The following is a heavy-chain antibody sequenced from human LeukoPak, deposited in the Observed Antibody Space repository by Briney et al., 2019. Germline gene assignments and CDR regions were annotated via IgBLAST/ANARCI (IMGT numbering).Heavy chain of an antibody. CDR3: ARETTIPPYYFDY. J-gene: IGHJ4*02. D-gene: IGHD3-9*01. CDR1: GYTFTTYV. Sequence: ASVKVFCKASGYTFTTYVIIWVGQATGQGLEWMGWMNPNSGNTGYAQKFQGRVTMTRDTSISTAYMELSSLRSEDTAVYFCARETTIPPYYFDYWGLGTPVIDSS. CDR2: MNPNSGNT. V-gene: IGHV1-8*01.